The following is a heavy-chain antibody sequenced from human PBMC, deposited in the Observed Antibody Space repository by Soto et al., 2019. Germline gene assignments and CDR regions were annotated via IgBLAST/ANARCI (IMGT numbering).Heavy chain of an antibody. D-gene: IGHD3-3*02. J-gene: IGHJ4*02. CDR1: GFTFSSHA. CDR2: ISGGAGSS. Sequence: EVQLLDSGGTSVQPGGSLRLSCAASGFTFSSHAMSWVRQAPGKGLEWVSAISGGAGSSFYADSVKGRFTISRDNSKNTVSLQMSDLRVDDTALYYCVRGVLAFFDFWGQGTPVTVSS. CDR3: VRGVLAFFDF. V-gene: IGHV3-23*01.